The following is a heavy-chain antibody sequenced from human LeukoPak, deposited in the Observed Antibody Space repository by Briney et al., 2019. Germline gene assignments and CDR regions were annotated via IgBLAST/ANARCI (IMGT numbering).Heavy chain of an antibody. J-gene: IGHJ4*02. CDR3: ARPSRGRRTMDFDY. CDR2: IYYSGST. D-gene: IGHD4/OR15-4a*01. Sequence: SETLSLTCTVSGGSISSYYWGWIRQPPGKGLEWIGYIYYSGSTNYNPSLKSRVTISVDTTKNQFSLTLSSVTAAHTDVYYCARPSRGRRTMDFDYCGQRTPVTVSS. CDR1: GGSISSYY. V-gene: IGHV4-59*01.